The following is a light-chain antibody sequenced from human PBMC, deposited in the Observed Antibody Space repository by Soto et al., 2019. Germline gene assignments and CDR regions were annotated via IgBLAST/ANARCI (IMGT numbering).Light chain of an antibody. CDR3: QQYDNLPFS. V-gene: IGKV1-33*01. CDR1: QDISNY. Sequence: DIQMSQSPSSLSASVGDRVIITCQASQDISNYLNWYQHKPGKPPKLLIYDASNLETGVPSRFSGSKSGTAFTFTITSLQPEDIATYYCQQYDNLPFSFGGGTKV. CDR2: DAS. J-gene: IGKJ4*01.